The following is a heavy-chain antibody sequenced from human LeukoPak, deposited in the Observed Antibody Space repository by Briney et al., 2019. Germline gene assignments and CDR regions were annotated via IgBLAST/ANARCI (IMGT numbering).Heavy chain of an antibody. J-gene: IGHJ3*02. V-gene: IGHV1-8*02. CDR3: ARVPLYDSSGSEAFDI. CDR1: GYTFTSYD. D-gene: IGHD3-22*01. Sequence: ASVKVSCKASGYTFTSYDINWVRQSTGQGLEWMGWMNPNSGNTGYAQKLQGRVTMTTDTSTSTAYMELRSLRSDDTAVYYCARVPLYDSSGSEAFDIWGQGTMVTVSS. CDR2: MNPNSGNT.